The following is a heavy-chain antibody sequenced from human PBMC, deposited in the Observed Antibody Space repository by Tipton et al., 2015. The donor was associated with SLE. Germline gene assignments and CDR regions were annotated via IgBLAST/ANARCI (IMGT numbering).Heavy chain of an antibody. CDR3: ARDPYDSTWRNGWFDP. Sequence: TLSLTCAVSGGSFSGYHWTWIRQPPGQGLEWVGSLYHRGSTYYNPSLKSRVTISTDTSKNEIYLKLTSVTATDTAVYFCARDPYDSTWRNGWFDPWGQGTLVTVSS. D-gene: IGHD6-13*01. CDR2: LYHRGST. CDR1: GGSFSGYH. J-gene: IGHJ5*02. V-gene: IGHV4-34*01.